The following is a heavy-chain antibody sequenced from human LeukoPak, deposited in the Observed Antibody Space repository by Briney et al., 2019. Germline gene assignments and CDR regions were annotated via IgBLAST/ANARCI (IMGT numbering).Heavy chain of an antibody. Sequence: GGSLRLSCAASGFTFSDYHMRWIRQAPGKGLEWLSYISSSGSTIYYADSVKGRFTISRDNSKNTLYLQMNSLRAEDTAVYYCARGPPGYDPRDYYYYGMDVWGQGTTVTVSS. V-gene: IGHV3-11*01. J-gene: IGHJ6*02. CDR1: GFTFSDYH. D-gene: IGHD5-12*01. CDR3: ARGPPGYDPRDYYYYGMDV. CDR2: ISSSGSTI.